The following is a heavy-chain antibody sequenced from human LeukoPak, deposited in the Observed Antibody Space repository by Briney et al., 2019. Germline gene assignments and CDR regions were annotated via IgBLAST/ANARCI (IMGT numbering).Heavy chain of an antibody. CDR1: GFTFSTYW. CDR3: VRDGIRDIPGVITIRYDY. CDR2: MKQDGSEK. D-gene: IGHD3-10*01. J-gene: IGHJ4*02. Sequence: GGSLRLSCAASGFTFSTYWMTWVRQAPGKGLEWVANMKQDGSEKNYVDSVKGRFTISRDNDKNSLYLQMNSLTAEDTALYYCVRDGIRDIPGVITIRYDYWGQGTLVTVSS. V-gene: IGHV3-7*05.